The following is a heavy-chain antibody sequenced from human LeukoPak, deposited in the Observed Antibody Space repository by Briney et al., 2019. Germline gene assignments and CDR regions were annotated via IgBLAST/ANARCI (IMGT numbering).Heavy chain of an antibody. CDR1: GFTFSSNA. D-gene: IGHD6-13*01. V-gene: IGHV3-23*01. Sequence: PGGSLRLSCAASGFTFSSNAMSRVRQAPGKGLEWVSSISGSGGYTYYADSVKGRFTISRDNPKNTLYLQMNSLRAEDTAVYYCAKDIAGAGRSPFDIWGQGTMVTVSS. CDR2: ISGSGGYT. J-gene: IGHJ3*02. CDR3: AKDIAGAGRSPFDI.